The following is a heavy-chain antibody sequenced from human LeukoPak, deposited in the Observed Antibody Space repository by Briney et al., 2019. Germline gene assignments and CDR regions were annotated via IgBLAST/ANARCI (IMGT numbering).Heavy chain of an antibody. D-gene: IGHD6-19*01. V-gene: IGHV3-23*01. J-gene: IGHJ1*01. CDR3: AKPMAVAGRAEYFQH. CDR2: ISGSGGST. Sequence: GGSLRLSCAASGFTFSSYAMSWVRQAPGKGLEWVSAISGSGGSTYYADSVKGRFTISRDNSKNTLYLQMNSLRAEDTAVYYCAKPMAVAGRAEYFQHWGQGTLVTVSS. CDR1: GFTFSSYA.